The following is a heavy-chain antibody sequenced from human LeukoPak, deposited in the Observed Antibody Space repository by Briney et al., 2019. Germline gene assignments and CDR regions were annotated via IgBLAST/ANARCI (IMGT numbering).Heavy chain of an antibody. CDR1: GLTFSSYA. CDR2: ISGSGGST. J-gene: IGHJ4*02. Sequence: GGSLRLSCAASGLTFSSYAMSWVRQAPGKGLEWVSAISGSGGSTYYADSVKGRFTISRDNSKNTLYLQMNSLRAEDTAVYYCAKVESTYYYDSSGYYYPFDYWGQGTLVTVSS. CDR3: AKVESTYYYDSSGYYYPFDY. D-gene: IGHD3-22*01. V-gene: IGHV3-23*01.